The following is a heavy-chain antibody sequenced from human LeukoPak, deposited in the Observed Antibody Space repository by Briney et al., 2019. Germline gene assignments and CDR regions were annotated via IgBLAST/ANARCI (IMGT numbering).Heavy chain of an antibody. J-gene: IGHJ5*02. CDR2: IYYSGST. V-gene: IGHV4-31*03. Sequence: SETLSLTCTVSGGSISSGGYYWSWIRQHPGKGLEWIGYIYYSGSTYYNPSLKSRVTISVDTSKNQFSLKLSSVIAADTAVYYCARDLSSVGFDPWGQGTLVTVSS. CDR1: GGSISSGGYY. CDR3: ARDLSSVGFDP. D-gene: IGHD2-2*01.